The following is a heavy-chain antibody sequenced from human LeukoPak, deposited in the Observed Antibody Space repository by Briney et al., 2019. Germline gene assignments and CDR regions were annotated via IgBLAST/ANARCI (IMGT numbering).Heavy chain of an antibody. J-gene: IGHJ4*02. V-gene: IGHV4-4*07. CDR3: ARGAPYYYGSGSTFDY. D-gene: IGHD3-10*01. Sequence: SETLSLTCTVSGGSISGNAWNWVRQPAGKGLEWIGRILTSGDTVYNPSLESRVTMSLDTSKNQFSLKLNSLTAADTAVYYCARGAPYYYGSGSTFDYWGQGTLVTVSS. CDR2: ILTSGDT. CDR1: GGSISGNA.